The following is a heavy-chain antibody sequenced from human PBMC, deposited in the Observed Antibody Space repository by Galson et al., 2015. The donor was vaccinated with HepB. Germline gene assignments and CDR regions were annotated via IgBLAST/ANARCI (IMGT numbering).Heavy chain of an antibody. D-gene: IGHD3-16*02. Sequence: CAASGFTFSSYWMSWVRQAPGKGLEWVANIKQDGSEKYYVDSVKGRFTISRDNAKNSLYLQMNSLRAEDTAVYYCARGWRVIPLPFDYWGQGTLVTVSS. J-gene: IGHJ4*02. CDR1: GFTFSSYW. CDR3: ARGWRVIPLPFDY. V-gene: IGHV3-7*03. CDR2: IKQDGSEK.